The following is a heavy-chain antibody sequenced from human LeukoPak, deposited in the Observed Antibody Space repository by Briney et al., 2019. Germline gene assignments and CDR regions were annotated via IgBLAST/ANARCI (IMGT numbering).Heavy chain of an antibody. CDR3: AKDSYYYGSGDY. Sequence: PGGSLRLSCAASGFTLSSYGMHWVRQAPGKGLGWVAFIRYDGSNKYYADSVTGRLTISRDNYKNTLYLQMNSLRAEDTAVYYCAKDSYYYGSGDYWGQGTLVTVSS. J-gene: IGHJ4*02. D-gene: IGHD3-10*01. CDR2: IRYDGSNK. CDR1: GFTLSSYG. V-gene: IGHV3-30*02.